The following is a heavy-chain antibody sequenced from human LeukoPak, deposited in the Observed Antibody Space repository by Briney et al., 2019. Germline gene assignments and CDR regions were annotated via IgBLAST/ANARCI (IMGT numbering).Heavy chain of an antibody. V-gene: IGHV4-59*07. CDR3: ARQPVEMSTIAAIDY. CDR2: MYHSGSL. Sequence: PSDTLSLTCTVSSGPISSFYWLWIRQPPGKGLEWIGYMYHSGSLKYKLSLKSRVNIAVDTAKNQLSLKLSSVTAADTAVYCCARQPVEMSTIAAIDYWGGGTRVSVSS. CDR1: SGPISSFY. J-gene: IGHJ4*02. D-gene: IGHD5-24*01.